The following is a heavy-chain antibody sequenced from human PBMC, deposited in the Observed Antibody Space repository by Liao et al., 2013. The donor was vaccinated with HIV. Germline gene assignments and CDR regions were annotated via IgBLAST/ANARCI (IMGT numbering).Heavy chain of an antibody. CDR3: ARNERYYDSSGYYSSWFDP. V-gene: IGHV4-59*12. Sequence: QVQLQESGPGLVKPSETLSLTCTVSGDSISPYYWSWIRQPPGKGLEWIGEINHSGSTNYNPSLKSRVTISVDTSKNQFSLKLSSVTAADTAVYYCARNERYYDSSGYYSSWFDPWGQGTLVTVSS. CDR2: INHSGST. J-gene: IGHJ5*02. D-gene: IGHD3-22*01. CDR1: GDSISPYY.